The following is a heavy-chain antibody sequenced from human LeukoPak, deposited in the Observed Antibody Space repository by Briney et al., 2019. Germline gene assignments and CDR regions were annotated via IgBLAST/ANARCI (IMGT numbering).Heavy chain of an antibody. CDR3: AKTSGYDRGPYYFDY. Sequence: PGGSLRLSWAASGFTFSSYAMSWVRQAPGKGLEWVSAISGSGGSTYYADSVKGRFTISRDNSENTLYLQMNSLRAEDTAVYYCAKTSGYDRGPYYFDYWGQGTLVTVSS. J-gene: IGHJ4*02. CDR1: GFTFSSYA. CDR2: ISGSGGST. D-gene: IGHD5-12*01. V-gene: IGHV3-23*01.